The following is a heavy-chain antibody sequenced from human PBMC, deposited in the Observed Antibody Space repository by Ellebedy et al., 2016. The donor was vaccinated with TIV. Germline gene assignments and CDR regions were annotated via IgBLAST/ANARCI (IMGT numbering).Heavy chain of an antibody. V-gene: IGHV1-8*01. CDR2: MNPNSGNT. J-gene: IGHJ3*02. CDR3: ARGPTYYYDTSGQKITPDEGDAFDI. CDR1: GYTFTSDD. Sequence: ASVKVSXXASGYTFTSDDINWVRQATGQGLEWMGWMNPNSGNTGYAQKFQGRVTMTRNTSISTAYMELSSLRSEDTAVYYCARGPTYYYDTSGQKITPDEGDAFDIWGQGTMVSVSS. D-gene: IGHD3-22*01.